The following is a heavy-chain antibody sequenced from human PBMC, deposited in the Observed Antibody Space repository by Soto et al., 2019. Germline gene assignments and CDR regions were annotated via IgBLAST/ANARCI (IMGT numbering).Heavy chain of an antibody. Sequence: SETLYLTCAVSGGSISSSNWWSWVRQPPGKGLEWIGEIYNSVSTYYNPSLKSRVTISVDTSKNQFSLKLTSVTAADTAVYYCARDPAPWGQGTLVTVSS. V-gene: IGHV4-4*02. CDR2: IYNSVST. CDR1: GGSISSSNW. J-gene: IGHJ5*02. CDR3: ARDPAP.